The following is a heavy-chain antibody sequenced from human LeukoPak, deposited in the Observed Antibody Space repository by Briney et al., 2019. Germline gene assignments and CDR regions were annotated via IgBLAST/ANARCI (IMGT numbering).Heavy chain of an antibody. CDR3: ARVSYDSSGYNDAFDI. CDR2: INTNTGNP. CDR1: GYTFTGYY. D-gene: IGHD3-22*01. V-gene: IGHV7-4-1*02. Sequence: GASVKVSCKASGYTFTGYYMHWVRQAPGQGLEWMGWINTNTGNPTYAQGFTGRFVFSLDTSFSTVYLQISSLKAEDTAVYYCARVSYDSSGYNDAFDIWGQGTMVTVSS. J-gene: IGHJ3*02.